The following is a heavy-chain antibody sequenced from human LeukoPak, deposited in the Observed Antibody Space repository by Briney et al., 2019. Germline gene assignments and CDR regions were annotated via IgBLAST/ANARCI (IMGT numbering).Heavy chain of an antibody. Sequence: ASVKVSCKASGYTFTGYFMHWVRQAPGQGLEWMGWINTNSGGTNYAQKFQGRVTMTRDTSISTAYMELSRLRSDDTAVYYCARGVAGSYYYYMDVWGKGTTVTISS. CDR3: ARGVAGSYYYYMDV. CDR1: GYTFTGYF. D-gene: IGHD6-19*01. CDR2: INTNSGGT. V-gene: IGHV1-2*02. J-gene: IGHJ6*03.